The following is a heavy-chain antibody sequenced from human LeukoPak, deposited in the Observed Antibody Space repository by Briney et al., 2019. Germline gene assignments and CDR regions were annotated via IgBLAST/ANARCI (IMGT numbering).Heavy chain of an antibody. Sequence: SVKVSCKASGYTFTAYYMHWVRQAPGQGLEWMGRINPNSSGTNYAQKFQGRVTMTSDTSISTAYMELSRLRSDDTAVYYCARGAEYYYDSSGYGVYWGQGTLVTVSS. V-gene: IGHV1-2*06. CDR1: GYTFTAYY. CDR3: ARGAEYYYDSSGYGVY. J-gene: IGHJ4*02. CDR2: INPNSSGT. D-gene: IGHD3-22*01.